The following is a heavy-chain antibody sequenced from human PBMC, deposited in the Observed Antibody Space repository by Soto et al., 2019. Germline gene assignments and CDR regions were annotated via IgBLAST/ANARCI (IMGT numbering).Heavy chain of an antibody. J-gene: IGHJ4*02. D-gene: IGHD4-17*01. CDR1: GFTFDDYA. CDR2: ISWNSGSI. Sequence: EVQLVASGGGLVQPGRSLRLSCAASGFTFDDYAMHWVRQAPGKGLEWVSGISWNSGSIGYADSVKGRFTISRDNAKNSLYRQMNSLRAEDTALYYCAKDTDYCDYVGYFDYWGQGTLVTVSS. V-gene: IGHV3-9*01. CDR3: AKDTDYCDYVGYFDY.